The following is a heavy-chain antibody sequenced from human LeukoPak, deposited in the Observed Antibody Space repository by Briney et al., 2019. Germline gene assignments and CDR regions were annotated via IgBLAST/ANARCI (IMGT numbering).Heavy chain of an antibody. Sequence: GGSLRLSCAASGFTFSSYDTNWVRQAPGKGLEWVSYINNNSTRYYADSVKGRFTISRDNAKNTLYLQMGSLRAEDMAVYYCARGLDYDCSGYLNYWGQGTLVTVSS. D-gene: IGHD3-22*01. CDR3: ARGLDYDCSGYLNY. CDR2: INNNSTR. CDR1: GFTFSSYD. V-gene: IGHV3-48*01. J-gene: IGHJ4*02.